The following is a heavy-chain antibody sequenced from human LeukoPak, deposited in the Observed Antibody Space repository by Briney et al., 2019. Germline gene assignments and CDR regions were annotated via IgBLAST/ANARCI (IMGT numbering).Heavy chain of an antibody. J-gene: IGHJ3*02. CDR2: FDPEDGET. Sequence: GGSLRLSCAASGFTVSSNYMSWVRQAPGKGLEWMGGFDPEDGETIYAQKFQGRVTMTEDTSTDTAYMELSSLRSEDTAVYYCATLPHYYDSSAGAFDIWGQGTMVTVSS. CDR3: ATLPHYYDSSAGAFDI. CDR1: GFTVSSNY. V-gene: IGHV1-24*01. D-gene: IGHD3-22*01.